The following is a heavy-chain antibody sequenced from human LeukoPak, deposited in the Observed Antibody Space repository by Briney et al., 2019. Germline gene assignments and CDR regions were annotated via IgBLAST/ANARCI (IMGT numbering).Heavy chain of an antibody. D-gene: IGHD2-2*01. CDR2: MNPNSGNT. V-gene: IGHV1-8*01. CDR1: GYTFTSYD. Sequence: ASVKVSCKASGYTFTSYDINWVRQATGQGLEWMGWMNPNSGNTGYAQKFQGRVTMTRNTSISTAYMELSSLRSEDTAVYYCARSDLGYCSSTSCYDWFDPWGQGTLVTVSS. J-gene: IGHJ5*02. CDR3: ARSDLGYCSSTSCYDWFDP.